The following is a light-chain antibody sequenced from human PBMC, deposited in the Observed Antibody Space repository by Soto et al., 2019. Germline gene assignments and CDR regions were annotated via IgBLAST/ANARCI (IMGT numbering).Light chain of an antibody. CDR3: SSYAGRVV. CDR2: EGT. J-gene: IGLJ2*01. CDR1: SSDVGSYNL. V-gene: IGLV2-23*01. Sequence: QSALTQPASVSGSPGQSITISCTRTSSDVGSYNLVSWYQQHPGKAPKLIIYEGTHRPSGVSNRFSGSKSGNTASLTISGLQAEDEAHYYCSSYAGRVVFGGGTKLTVL.